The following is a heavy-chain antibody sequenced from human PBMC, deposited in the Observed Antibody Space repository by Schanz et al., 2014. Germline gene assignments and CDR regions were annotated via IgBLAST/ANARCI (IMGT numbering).Heavy chain of an antibody. CDR2: IWNNGVTK. V-gene: IGHV3-33*08. CDR3: ARPRFDYGEVDY. Sequence: QVQLVESGGGVVQPGRSLRLSCAAYGFTLSSYAMHWVRQAPGKGLEWVAVIWNNGVTKYYADSVEGRFTISRDRFQNTLYLRMSSLRAEDTAVYYCARPRFDYGEVDYWGQGTLVTVSS. D-gene: IGHD4-17*01. J-gene: IGHJ4*02. CDR1: GFTLSSYA.